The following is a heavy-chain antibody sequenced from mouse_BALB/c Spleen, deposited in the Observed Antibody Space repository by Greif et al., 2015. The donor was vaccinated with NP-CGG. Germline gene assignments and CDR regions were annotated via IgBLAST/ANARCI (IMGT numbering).Heavy chain of an antibody. CDR2: IFPGTGTT. CDR3: AAKMDY. J-gene: IGHJ4*01. Sequence: VQLQQSGAELVKAAASVKLSCRTSGYTFTSYWIQGVKQGPGQGLGWIGEIFPGTGTTYYNETFTGKATLTIVTSSSTTDFQLSSLTSEDAGVYMCAAKMDYWSQRTSVPV. V-gene: IGHV1S132*01. CDR1: GYTFTSYW.